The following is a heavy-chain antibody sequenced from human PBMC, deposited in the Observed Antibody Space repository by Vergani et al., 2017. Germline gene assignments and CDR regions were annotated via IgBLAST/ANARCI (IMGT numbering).Heavy chain of an antibody. CDR1: GYSFSSYD. CDR3: ARELSYYYGSGSDDYNPYYYEGMDV. CDR2: MNPNSGTT. Sequence: QVQLVQSGAAVKKPGASVKVSCRASGYSFSSYDISWVRQATGQGLEWMGWMNPNSGTTGYAQKFQGRVTMTRNTSINTAYMELSRLSFEDAAVYFCARELSYYYGSGSDDYNPYYYEGMDVWGPGTTVTVSS. J-gene: IGHJ6*02. V-gene: IGHV1-8*01. D-gene: IGHD3-10*01.